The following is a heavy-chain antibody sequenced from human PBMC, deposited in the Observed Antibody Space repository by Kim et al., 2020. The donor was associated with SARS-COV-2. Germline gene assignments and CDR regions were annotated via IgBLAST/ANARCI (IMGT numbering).Heavy chain of an antibody. V-gene: IGHV3-21*01. CDR2: ISRFSDYI. CDR1: EFTFSRYS. D-gene: IGHD3-10*01. Sequence: GGSLRLSCAASEFTFSRYSMNWVRQAPGKGLEWVSTISRFSDYIYYAESVEGRFTISRDNAKNSVYHQMNSLRVDDTAMHYCARHLRLGRPGGFDYWGQG. J-gene: IGHJ4*02. CDR3: ARHLRLGRPGGFDY.